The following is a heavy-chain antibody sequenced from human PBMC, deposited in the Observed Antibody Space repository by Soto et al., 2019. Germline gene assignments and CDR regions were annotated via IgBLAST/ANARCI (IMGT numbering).Heavy chain of an antibody. J-gene: IGHJ4*02. D-gene: IGHD6-13*01. CDR2: INPNSGGT. CDR1: GYTFTGYY. V-gene: IGHV1-2*04. CDR3: ARSYSSSWMGGY. Sequence: QVQLVQSGAEVKKPGASVKVSCKASGYTFTGYYMHWVRQAPGQGLAWMGWINPNSGGTNYAQKFQGWISMTRDTSISTAYMELSRLRSDDTAVYYCARSYSSSWMGGYWGQGTLVTVSS.